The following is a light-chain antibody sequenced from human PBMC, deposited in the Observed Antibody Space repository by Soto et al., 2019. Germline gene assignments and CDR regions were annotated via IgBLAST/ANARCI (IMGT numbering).Light chain of an antibody. CDR1: KLGDKY. Sequence: SYELTQPPSVSVSPGQTASITCSGDKLGDKYACWYQQKPGQSPVLVIYQDSKRPSGIPERFSGSNSGNTATLTISGTQAMNEADYYCQGWDGRPVVFGGGTKLTVL. J-gene: IGLJ2*01. CDR3: QGWDGRPVV. V-gene: IGLV3-1*01. CDR2: QDS.